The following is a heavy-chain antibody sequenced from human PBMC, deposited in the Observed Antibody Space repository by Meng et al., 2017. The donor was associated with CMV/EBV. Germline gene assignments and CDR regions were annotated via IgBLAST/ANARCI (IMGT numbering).Heavy chain of an antibody. V-gene: IGHV1-24*01. CDR2: FDPEDGET. CDR1: GHTLTELS. D-gene: IGHD1-20*01. J-gene: IGHJ4*02. CDR3: ATRRITGPLDY. Sequence: QGPLVQVGAEVKKPWASGKVSWKVSGHTLTELSMHWVRQAPGKGLEWMGGFDPEDGETIYAQKFQGRVTMTEDTSTDTAYMELSSLRSEDTAVYYCATRRITGPLDYWGQGTLVTVSS.